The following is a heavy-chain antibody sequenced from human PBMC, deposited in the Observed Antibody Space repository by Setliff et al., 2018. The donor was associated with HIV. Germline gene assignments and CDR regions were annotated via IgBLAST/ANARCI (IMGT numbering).Heavy chain of an antibody. CDR2: INHSGST. D-gene: IGHD3-16*02. J-gene: IGHJ3*02. CDR1: GGSFSGYY. CDR3: ARGRGVYDYVWGSYRYKGAFDI. V-gene: IGHV4-34*01. Sequence: PSETLSLTCAVYGGSFSGYYWSWIRQPPGKGLEWIGEINHSGSTNYNPSLKSRVTISVDTSKNQFSLKLSSVTAADTAVYYCARGRGVYDYVWGSYRYKGAFDIWGQGTMVTSLQ.